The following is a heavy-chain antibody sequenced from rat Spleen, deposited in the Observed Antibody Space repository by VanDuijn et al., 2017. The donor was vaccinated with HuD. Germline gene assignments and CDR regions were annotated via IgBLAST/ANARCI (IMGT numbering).Heavy chain of an antibody. Sequence: DVQLQESGPGLVKPSQSLSLTCSVTGYSITSNYRGWIRKFPGNKMEWIGHISYSNSTNYNPSLKSRISITRDTSKNQFFLQLNSVTTEDTATYFCARYRATIDWYFDFWGPGTMVTVSS. CDR3: ARYRATIDWYFDF. V-gene: IGHV3-1*01. CDR1: GYSITSNY. CDR2: ISYSNST. J-gene: IGHJ1*01. D-gene: IGHD1-10*01.